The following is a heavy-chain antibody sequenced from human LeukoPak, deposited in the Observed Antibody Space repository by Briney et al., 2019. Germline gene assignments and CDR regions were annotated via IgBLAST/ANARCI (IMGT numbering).Heavy chain of an antibody. CDR2: ISHTGGT. J-gene: IGHJ5*02. V-gene: IGHV4-34*01. D-gene: IGHD2-2*01. CDR1: GGSLSDDY. CDR3: ARSQLLRRWAPFDP. Sequence: SETLSLTCAIYGGSLSDDYWNWIRQTPGKGLEWIGKISHTGGTIYSPSLRSRVTISVDTSKHQFSLNVSSVTAADTAIYYCARSQLLRRWAPFDPWGQGTLVTVSS.